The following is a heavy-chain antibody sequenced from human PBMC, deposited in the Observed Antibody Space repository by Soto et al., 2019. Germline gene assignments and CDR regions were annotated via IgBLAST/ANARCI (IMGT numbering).Heavy chain of an antibody. Sequence: GGSLRLSCAASGFTFSSYGMHWVRQAPGKGLEWVAVISYDGSNKYYADSVKGRFTISRDNSKNTLYLQMNSLRAEDTAVYYCAKLGGTFDYWGQGTLVTVSS. D-gene: IGHD2-15*01. CDR1: GFTFSSYG. V-gene: IGHV3-30*18. CDR3: AKLGGTFDY. CDR2: ISYDGSNK. J-gene: IGHJ4*02.